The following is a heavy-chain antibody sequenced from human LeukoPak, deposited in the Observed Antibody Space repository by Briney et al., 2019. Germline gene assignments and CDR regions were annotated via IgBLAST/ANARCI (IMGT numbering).Heavy chain of an antibody. CDR3: ARASVIGYDYDGIDY. CDR2: TYYRSKWYN. J-gene: IGHJ4*02. D-gene: IGHD4-23*01. CDR1: GDSVSSNSVA. V-gene: IGHV6-1*01. Sequence: SQTLSLTCAISGDSVSSNSVAWNWIRQSPSRGLEWLGRTYYRSKWYNNYAGSVKSRITINPGTSKNQFSLQLNSVTPEDTAMYYCARASVIGYDYDGIDYWGQGTLVTVSS.